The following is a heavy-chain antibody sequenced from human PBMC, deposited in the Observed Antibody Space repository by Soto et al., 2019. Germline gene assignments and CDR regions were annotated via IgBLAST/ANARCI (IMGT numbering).Heavy chain of an antibody. CDR1: GFTFSSYW. Sequence: GGSLGLSCAASGFTFSSYWMSWVRQAPGKGLEWVANIKQDGSEKYYVDSVKGRFTISRDNAKNSLYLQMNSLRAEDTAVYYCASTAIWGSYRTAHFDYWGQGTLVTVSS. V-gene: IGHV3-7*01. CDR3: ASTAIWGSYRTAHFDY. J-gene: IGHJ4*02. CDR2: IKQDGSEK. D-gene: IGHD3-16*02.